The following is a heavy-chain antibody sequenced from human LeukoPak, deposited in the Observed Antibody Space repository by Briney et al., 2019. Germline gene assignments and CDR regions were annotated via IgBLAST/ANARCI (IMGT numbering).Heavy chain of an antibody. CDR3: ANSIPGLYYYYYLDV. J-gene: IGHJ6*03. D-gene: IGHD2-2*02. Sequence: GGSLRLSCAASRLTFSNYAMSWVRQAPGKGLEWVSGISDSGGTTYYADSVKGRFTISRDNSKNTLHLQMSSLRAEDTAVYFCANSIPGLYYYYYLDVWGKGTTVTVSS. V-gene: IGHV3-23*01. CDR1: RLTFSNYA. CDR2: ISDSGGTT.